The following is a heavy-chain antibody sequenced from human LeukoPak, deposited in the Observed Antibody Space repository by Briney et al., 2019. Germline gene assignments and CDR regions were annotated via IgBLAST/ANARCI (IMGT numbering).Heavy chain of an antibody. Sequence: SVKVSCKTSGGTFSSYAISWVRQAPGQGLEWMGRIIPILGIANYAQKFQGRVTITADKSTSTAYMELSSLRSEDTAVYYCARVVAAQYNWFDPWGQGTLVTVSS. V-gene: IGHV1-69*04. CDR3: ARVVAAQYNWFDP. J-gene: IGHJ5*02. D-gene: IGHD2-15*01. CDR1: GGTFSSYA. CDR2: IIPILGIA.